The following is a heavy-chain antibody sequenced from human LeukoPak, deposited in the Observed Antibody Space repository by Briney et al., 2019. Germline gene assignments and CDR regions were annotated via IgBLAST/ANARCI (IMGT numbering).Heavy chain of an antibody. CDR3: ARTVVVVPAAIPFDY. CDR1: GYTFTGYY. Sequence: GASVKVSCKASGYTFTGYYMHWVRQAPGQGLEWMGGIIPIFGTANYAQKFQGRVTITADESTSTAYMELSSLRSEDTAVYYCARTVVVVPAAIPFDYWGQGTLVTVSS. V-gene: IGHV1-69*13. J-gene: IGHJ4*02. CDR2: IIPIFGTA. D-gene: IGHD2-2*02.